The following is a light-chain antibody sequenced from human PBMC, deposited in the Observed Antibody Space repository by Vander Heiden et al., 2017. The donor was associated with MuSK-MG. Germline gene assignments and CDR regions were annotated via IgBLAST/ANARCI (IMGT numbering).Light chain of an antibody. Sequence: SSVLTQPPSVSVAPGKTARITCGGNNMGRKSVNWYQQKPGQAPVLLVYDNSGRPSGIPERFSGSNSGNTATLTISRVEAGDEADYHCQVWDTTSDHPGVFGTGTKVTVL. V-gene: IGLV3-21*03. CDR2: DNS. CDR3: QVWDTTSDHPGV. CDR1: NMGRKS. J-gene: IGLJ1*01.